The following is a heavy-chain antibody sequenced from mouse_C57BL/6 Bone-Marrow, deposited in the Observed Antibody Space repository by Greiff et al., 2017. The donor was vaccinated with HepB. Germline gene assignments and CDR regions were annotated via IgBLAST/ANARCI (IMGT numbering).Heavy chain of an antibody. J-gene: IGHJ1*03. Sequence: EVKLMESGPGLVKPSQSLSLTCSVTGYSITSGYYWNWIRQFPGNKLEWMGYISYDGSNNYNPSLKNRISITRDTSKNQFFLKLNSVTTEDTATYYCASYNWYWYFDVWGTGTTVTVSS. D-gene: IGHD1-3*01. CDR3: ASYNWYWYFDV. V-gene: IGHV3-6*01. CDR2: ISYDGSN. CDR1: GYSITSGYY.